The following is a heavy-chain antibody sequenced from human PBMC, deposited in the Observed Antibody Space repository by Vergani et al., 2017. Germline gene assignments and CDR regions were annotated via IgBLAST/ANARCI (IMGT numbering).Heavy chain of an antibody. D-gene: IGHD6-13*01. CDR2: IYPVYSDT. CDR3: ARPGAAAGDLGAFDI. V-gene: IGHV5-51*01. Sequence: EVQLVQSGAEVKTPGESLKISCKGSGYSFTSYWIGCVRQMPGKGLEWMGIIYPVYSDTRYSPSFQGQVTIPADKSISTAYLQWSSLKASDTAMYYCARPGAAAGDLGAFDIWGQGTMVTVSS. CDR1: GYSFTSYW. J-gene: IGHJ3*02.